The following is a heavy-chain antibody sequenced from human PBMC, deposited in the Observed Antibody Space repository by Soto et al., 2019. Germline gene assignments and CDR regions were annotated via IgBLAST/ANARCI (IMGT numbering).Heavy chain of an antibody. CDR2: ISGSGGKT. CDR1: GFIFSSYA. CDR3: AKGRYITSINWFDP. J-gene: IGHJ5*02. D-gene: IGHD1-26*01. V-gene: IGHV3-23*01. Sequence: EVQLLESGGGLEQPGGSLRLSCAASGFIFSSYAMSWVRQAPGKGLEWVSSISGSGGKTYHAYSVKGRFTISIDNSKNTLYLPMDSLRAEDTAVYYWAKGRYITSINWFDPWGQGTLVTVSS.